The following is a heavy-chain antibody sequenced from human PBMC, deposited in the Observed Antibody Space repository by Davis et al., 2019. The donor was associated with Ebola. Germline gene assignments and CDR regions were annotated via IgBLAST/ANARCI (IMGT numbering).Heavy chain of an antibody. Sequence: GGSLRLSCAASGFTFGSFWMSWVRQAPGRGLEWVANIYRDGNEKYYVDSVKGRFTISRDNTKNSLYLQMNYLRAEDTAVYFCARGSGTYSDYYYGMDVWGEGTTVTVSS. V-gene: IGHV3-7*03. CDR1: GFTFGSFW. J-gene: IGHJ6*02. CDR2: IYRDGNEK. D-gene: IGHD1-26*01. CDR3: ARGSGTYSDYYYGMDV.